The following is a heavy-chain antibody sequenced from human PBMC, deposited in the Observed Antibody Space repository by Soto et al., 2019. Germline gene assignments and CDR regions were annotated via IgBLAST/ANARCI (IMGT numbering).Heavy chain of an antibody. V-gene: IGHV4-39*02. Sequence: QLQLQESGPGLVKPSETLSLTCTVSGDSISSSRYSWGWIRQPPGKGLEWIGSIYYSGSTYYNPSLKSRVTISVDTSKKQFSLKLSSVTASDTAVYYCAREVVGATTNTGMRIDYWGQGTLVTVSS. CDR2: IYYSGST. D-gene: IGHD1-26*01. CDR1: GDSISSSRYS. J-gene: IGHJ4*02. CDR3: AREVVGATTNTGMRIDY.